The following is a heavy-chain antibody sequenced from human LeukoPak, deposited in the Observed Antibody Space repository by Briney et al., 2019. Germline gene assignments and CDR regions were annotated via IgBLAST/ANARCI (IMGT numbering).Heavy chain of an antibody. CDR2: IRSKAYGGTT. V-gene: IGHV3-49*03. Sequence: GRSLRLSCTASGFTFGDYAISWFRQAPGKGLEWVGFIRSKAYGGTTEYAASVKGRFTISRDDSKSIAYLQMNSLKTEDTAVYYCTRGRRYSSGYYYFSLDFDYWGQGTLVTVSS. J-gene: IGHJ4*02. CDR3: TRGRRYSSGYYYFSLDFDY. CDR1: GFTFGDYA. D-gene: IGHD3-22*01.